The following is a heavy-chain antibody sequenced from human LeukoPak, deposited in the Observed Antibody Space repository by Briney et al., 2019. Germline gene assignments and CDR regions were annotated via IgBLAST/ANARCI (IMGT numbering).Heavy chain of an antibody. CDR3: AKDHWDY. J-gene: IGHJ4*02. Sequence: GGSLRLSCAASRFSFSSYAMSWVRQAPGKGLEWVSGISGSGDNTYYADSVKGRFTISRDNSKNTLYLQMSSLRAEDTAVYYCAKDHWDYWGQGTLATVSS. CDR2: ISGSGDNT. CDR1: RFSFSSYA. V-gene: IGHV3-23*01. D-gene: IGHD1-1*01.